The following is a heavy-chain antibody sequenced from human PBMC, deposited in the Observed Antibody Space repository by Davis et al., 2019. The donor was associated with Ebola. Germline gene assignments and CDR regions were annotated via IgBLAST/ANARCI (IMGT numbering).Heavy chain of an antibody. J-gene: IGHJ4*02. CDR3: ARESGSGSYPDY. CDR2: IIPIFGTA. Sequence: AASVKVSCKASGGTFSSYAISWVRQAPGQGLEWMGGIIPIFGTANYAQKFQGRVTITADKSTSTAYMELSSLRSEDTAVYYCARESGSGSYPDYWGQGTLVTVSS. D-gene: IGHD3-10*01. CDR1: GGTFSSYA. V-gene: IGHV1-69*06.